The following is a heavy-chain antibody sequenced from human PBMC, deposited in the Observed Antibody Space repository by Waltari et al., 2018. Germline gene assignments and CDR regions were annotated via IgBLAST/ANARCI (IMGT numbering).Heavy chain of an antibody. CDR3: ARDGYYDFWSGYYYFDY. CDR2: IYTSGST. D-gene: IGHD3-3*01. J-gene: IGHJ4*02. V-gene: IGHV4-4*07. CDR1: GGSISSYY. Sequence: QVQLQESGPGLVKPSETLSLTCTVSGGSISSYYWSWIRQPAGKGLEWIGRIYTSGSTNYNPSLKSRVTMSVDTSKNQFSLKPSSVTAADTAVYYCARDGYYDFWSGYYYFDYWGQGTLVTVSS.